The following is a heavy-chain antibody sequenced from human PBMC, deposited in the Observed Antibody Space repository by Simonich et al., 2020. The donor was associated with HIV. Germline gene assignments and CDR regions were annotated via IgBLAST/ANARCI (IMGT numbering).Heavy chain of an antibody. CDR3: ARLTAGGLGEYFQH. D-gene: IGHD6-13*01. J-gene: IGHJ1*01. V-gene: IGHV4-34*01. CDR2: INPSGST. CDR1: GGSFSGYY. Sequence: QVQLQQWGAGLLKPSETLSLTCAVYGGSFSGYYWSWIRQPPGKGLGGIGEINPSGSTNYNPSLKSRVTISVDTSKNQFSLKLSSVTAADTAVYYCARLTAGGLGEYFQHWGQGTLVTVSS.